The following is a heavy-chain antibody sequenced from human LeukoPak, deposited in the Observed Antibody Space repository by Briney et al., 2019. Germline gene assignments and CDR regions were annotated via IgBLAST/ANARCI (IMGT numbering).Heavy chain of an antibody. Sequence: SETLSLTCTVSGGSISSSSYYWGWIRQPPGKGLEWIGSIYYSGSTYYNPSLKSRVTISVDTSKNQFSLKLSSVTAADTAVYYYARHARVGSYFDYWGQGTLVTVSS. CDR1: GGSISSSSYY. J-gene: IGHJ4*02. V-gene: IGHV4-39*01. D-gene: IGHD1-26*01. CDR2: IYYSGST. CDR3: ARHARVGSYFDY.